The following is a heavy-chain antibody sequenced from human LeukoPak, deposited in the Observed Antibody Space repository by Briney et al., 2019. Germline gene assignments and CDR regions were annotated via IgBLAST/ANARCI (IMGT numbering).Heavy chain of an antibody. D-gene: IGHD3-3*01. V-gene: IGHV3-23*01. CDR3: AKGRYDFWSGYLTD. CDR1: GFTFSSYA. J-gene: IGHJ4*02. Sequence: GGSLRLSCAASGFTFSSYAMSWVRQAPGKGLEWVSAISGSGGSTYYADSVKGRFTISRDNSKNTLHLQMNSLRAEDTAVYYCAKGRYDFWSGYLTDWGQGTLVTVSS. CDR2: ISGSGGST.